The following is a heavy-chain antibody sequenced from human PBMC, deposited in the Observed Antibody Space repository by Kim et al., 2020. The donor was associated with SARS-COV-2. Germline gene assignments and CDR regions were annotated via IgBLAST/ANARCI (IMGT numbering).Heavy chain of an antibody. CDR3: TTVNVDIVATQDDAFDI. V-gene: IGHV3-15*01. J-gene: IGHJ3*02. Sequence: GGSLRLSCAASGFTFSNAWMSWVRQAPGKGLEWVGRIKSKTDGGTTDYAAPVKGRFTISRDDSKNTLYLQMNSLKTEDTAVYYCTTVNVDIVATQDDAFDIWGQGTMVTVSS. CDR1: GFTFSNAW. CDR2: IKSKTDGGTT. D-gene: IGHD5-12*01.